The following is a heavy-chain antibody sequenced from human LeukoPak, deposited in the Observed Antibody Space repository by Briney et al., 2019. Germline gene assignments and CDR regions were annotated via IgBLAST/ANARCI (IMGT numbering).Heavy chain of an antibody. CDR2: IKQDGSGS. V-gene: IGHV3-7*01. D-gene: IGHD4-17*01. J-gene: IGHJ4*02. CDR1: GFTFSTYW. CDR3: AREEYGF. Sequence: GGSLRLSCVASGFTFSTYWMSWVRQAPGKGLEWVANIKQDGSGSYYLDSVKGRFTISRDNAKNSLYLQMNSLRDEDTAVYYCAREEYGFWGQGTLVTVSS.